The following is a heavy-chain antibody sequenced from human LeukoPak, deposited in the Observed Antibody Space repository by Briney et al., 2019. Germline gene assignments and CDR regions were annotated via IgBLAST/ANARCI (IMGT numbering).Heavy chain of an antibody. V-gene: IGHV3-21*01. CDR2: ISSSSSYK. D-gene: IGHD3-10*01. CDR1: GFTFSSYS. Sequence: PGGSLRLSCAASGFTFSSYSMNWVRQAPGKGLEWVSSISSSSSYKYYADSVKGRFTISRDNAKNSLYLQMNSLRAEDTAVYYCARDITSSMVRGVKYYGMDVWGQGTTVTVSS. J-gene: IGHJ6*02. CDR3: ARDITSSMVRGVKYYGMDV.